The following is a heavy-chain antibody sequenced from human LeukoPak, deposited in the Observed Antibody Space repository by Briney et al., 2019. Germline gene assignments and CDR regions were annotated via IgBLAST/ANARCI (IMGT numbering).Heavy chain of an antibody. J-gene: IGHJ4*02. V-gene: IGHV1-58*02. CDR2: IVVGSGNT. Sequence: SVKVSCKASGFTFTSSAMQWVRQARGQRLEWIGWIVVGSGNTNYAQKFQERDTITRDMSTSTAYMELSSLRSEDTAVYYCAAGYYYDSSGYFTPLWWGQGTLVTVSS. D-gene: IGHD3-22*01. CDR1: GFTFTSSA. CDR3: AAGYYYDSSGYFTPLW.